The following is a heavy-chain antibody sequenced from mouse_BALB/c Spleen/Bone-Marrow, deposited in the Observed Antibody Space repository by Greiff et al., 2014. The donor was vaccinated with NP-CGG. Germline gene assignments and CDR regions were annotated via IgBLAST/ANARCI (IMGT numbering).Heavy chain of an antibody. Sequence: ESGAELVRPGASVKLSCKASGYTFTSYWINCVKQRPGQGLEWIGNIYPSDSYTNYNQKFKDKATLTVDKSSSTAYMQLSSPTSEDSAVYYCTRDGSPFAYWGQGTLVTVSA. CDR3: TRDGSPFAY. J-gene: IGHJ3*01. CDR1: GYTFTSYW. CDR2: IYPSDSYT. D-gene: IGHD2-3*01. V-gene: IGHV1-69*02.